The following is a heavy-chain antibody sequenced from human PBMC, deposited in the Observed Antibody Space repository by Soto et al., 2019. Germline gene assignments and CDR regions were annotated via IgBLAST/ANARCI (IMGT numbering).Heavy chain of an antibody. Sequence: PGVSLRLSCTASGFTFSSYAMSWVRQAPGKGLEWVSGIGGSGGTTYYADSVKGRFTISRDNSKNTLYLQMNSLRAEDTAVYYCAKLRGDYTVFDYWGQGARVTVSS. CDR1: GFTFSSYA. CDR2: IGGSGGTT. CDR3: AKLRGDYTVFDY. J-gene: IGHJ4*02. V-gene: IGHV3-23*01. D-gene: IGHD4-17*01.